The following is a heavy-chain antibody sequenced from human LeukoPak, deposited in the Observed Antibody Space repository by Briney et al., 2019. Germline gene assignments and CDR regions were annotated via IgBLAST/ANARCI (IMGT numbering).Heavy chain of an antibody. CDR1: GFTFSTFP. J-gene: IGHJ4*02. CDR2: IIGIGADT. D-gene: IGHD4/OR15-4a*01. Sequence: GGSLRLSCAASGFTFSTFPMTWVRQAPGKGLEWVSVIIGIGADTYYADSVKGRFTISRDNTKNTLYLQMNSLRAEDTAVYYCAKDFKCELWGQGTLVTVSS. V-gene: IGHV3-23*01. CDR3: AKDFKCEL.